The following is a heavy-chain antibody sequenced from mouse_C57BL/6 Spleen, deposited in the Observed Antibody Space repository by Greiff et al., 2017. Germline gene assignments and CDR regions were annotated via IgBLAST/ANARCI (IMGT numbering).Heavy chain of an antibody. J-gene: IGHJ4*01. D-gene: IGHD1-1*01. CDR3: TRPYGFYAMDY. Sequence: EVKLMESGGGLVQPGGSLKLACAASGFTFSDDWMDWVRQSPEQGLEWVAENRNNANNHATYYAESVKGRFTISRDDSNSSVYLQMSSFRAEDTGVYYCTRPYGFYAMDYWCQGTSGTVSA. V-gene: IGHV6-6*01. CDR1: GFTFSDDW. CDR2: NRNNANNHAT.